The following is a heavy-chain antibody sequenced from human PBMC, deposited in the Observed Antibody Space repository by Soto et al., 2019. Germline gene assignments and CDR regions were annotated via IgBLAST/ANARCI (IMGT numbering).Heavy chain of an antibody. CDR2: FDPSDSYT. J-gene: IGHJ3*02. CDR1: GYSFTSYW. D-gene: IGHD5-12*01. V-gene: IGHV5-10-1*01. Sequence: GESLKISCKGSGYSFTSYWINWVRQMPGKGLEWMGRFDPSDSYTNYSPSFQGLVTISADKSINTAYLQWRSLKASDTAMYFCASAIPLVATDVFDAFDIWGQGTMVTVS. CDR3: ASAIPLVATDVFDAFDI.